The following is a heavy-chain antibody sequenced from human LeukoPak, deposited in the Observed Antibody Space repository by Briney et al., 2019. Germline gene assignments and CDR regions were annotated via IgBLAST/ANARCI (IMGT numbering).Heavy chain of an antibody. CDR2: ISSSSSYI. CDR3: ARDYGGNSGSFGY. J-gene: IGHJ4*02. D-gene: IGHD4-23*01. CDR1: GFTFSSYS. V-gene: IGHV3-21*01. Sequence: PGGSLRLSCAASGFTFSSYSMNWVRQAPGKGLEWVSSISSSSSYIYYADSVKGRFTISRDNAKNSLYLQMNSLRAEDTAVYYCARDYGGNSGSFGYWGQGTPVTVSS.